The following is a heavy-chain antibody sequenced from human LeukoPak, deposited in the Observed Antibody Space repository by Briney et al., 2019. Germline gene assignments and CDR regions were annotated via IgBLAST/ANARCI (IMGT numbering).Heavy chain of an antibody. CDR3: ASGLKRHCSGGSCSPGPFDY. J-gene: IGHJ4*02. V-gene: IGHV1-46*04. D-gene: IGHD2-15*01. CDR1: GYTFTSYY. CDR2: INPNGGST. Sequence: GASVKVSCKASGYTFTSYYMHWLRQAPGQGLEWMGIINPNGGSTSYAQKLQGRVTMTRDTATSTVYRELSSLRSEDTAVYYCASGLKRHCSGGSCSPGPFDYWGQGTLVTVSS.